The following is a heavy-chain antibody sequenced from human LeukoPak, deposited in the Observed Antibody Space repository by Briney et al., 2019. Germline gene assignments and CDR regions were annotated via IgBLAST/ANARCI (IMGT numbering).Heavy chain of an antibody. CDR1: GYTFNNHW. D-gene: IGHD2-8*01. CDR3: VRPRGGDCTNDVCYYFDY. Sequence: GESLKISCKASGYTFNNHWIGWVRQMPGKGLEWMGVIYPDDSYTTYNPSFQGQVSISADKSTSTAYLQWSSLKASDSAMYYCVRPRGGDCTNDVCYYFDYWGQGTLVTVSS. J-gene: IGHJ4*02. CDR2: IYPDDSYT. V-gene: IGHV5-51*01.